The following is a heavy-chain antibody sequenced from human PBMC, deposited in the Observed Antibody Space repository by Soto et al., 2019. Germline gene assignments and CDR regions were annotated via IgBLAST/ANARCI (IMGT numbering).Heavy chain of an antibody. CDR1: GFTFSSYS. J-gene: IGHJ6*02. CDR3: ARFYDYVWGSNTDYYYYGMDV. CDR2: ISSSSSYI. D-gene: IGHD3-16*01. Sequence: EVQLVESGGGLVKPGGSLRLSCAASGFTFSSYSMNWVRQAPGKGLEWVSSISSSSSYIYYADSVKGRFTISRDNAKNSLYLQMNSLRAEDTAVYYCARFYDYVWGSNTDYYYYGMDVWGQGTTVTVSS. V-gene: IGHV3-21*01.